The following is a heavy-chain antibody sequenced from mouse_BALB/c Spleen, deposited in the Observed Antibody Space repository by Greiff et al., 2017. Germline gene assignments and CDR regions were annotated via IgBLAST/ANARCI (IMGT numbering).Heavy chain of an antibody. CDR2: IDPFNGGT. CDR3: ARAYEGYDAMDD. CDR1: GYSFTSYY. Sequence: EVKLQQSGPELMKPGASVKISCKASGYSFTSYYMHWVKQSHGKSLEWIGYIDPFNGGTSYNQKFKGKATLTVDKSSSTAYMHLSSLTSEDSAVYYCARAYEGYDAMDDWGQGTSVTVSS. J-gene: IGHJ4*01. V-gene: IGHV1S135*01. D-gene: IGHD2-10*02.